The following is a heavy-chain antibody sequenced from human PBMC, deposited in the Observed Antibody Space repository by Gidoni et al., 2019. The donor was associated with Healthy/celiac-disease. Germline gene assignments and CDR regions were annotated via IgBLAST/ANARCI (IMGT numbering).Heavy chain of an antibody. CDR1: GFTFSSYA. V-gene: IGHV3-30-3*01. Sequence: QVQLVESGGGVVQPGRSRRLSCAASGFTFSSYAMHWVRQAPGKGLEWVAVISYDGSNKYYADSVKGRFTISRDNSKNTLYLQMNSLRAEDTAVYYCAREQVDYWGQGTLVTVSS. CDR3: AREQVDY. J-gene: IGHJ4*02. CDR2: ISYDGSNK.